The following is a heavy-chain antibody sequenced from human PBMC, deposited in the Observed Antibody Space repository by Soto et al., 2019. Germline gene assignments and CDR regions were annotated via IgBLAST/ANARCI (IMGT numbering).Heavy chain of an antibody. Sequence: QVQLQQWGAGLLKPSETLSLTCAVYGGCFSGYYWTWIRQPPGTGLEWIGEINHSGSTNYNPSHKSRVTISVDTSKNQFSLKLTSVTAADTAVYYCARDKITGLVDYWGQGTLVPVSS. J-gene: IGHJ4*02. CDR2: INHSGST. D-gene: IGHD3-16*01. CDR1: GGCFSGYY. V-gene: IGHV4-34*01. CDR3: ARDKITGLVDY.